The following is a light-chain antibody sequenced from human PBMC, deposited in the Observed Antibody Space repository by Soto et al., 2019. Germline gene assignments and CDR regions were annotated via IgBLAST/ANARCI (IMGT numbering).Light chain of an antibody. J-gene: IGKJ5*01. CDR2: AAS. V-gene: IGKV1-6*01. CDR3: LQDYNYPRT. CDR1: QDIRSD. Sequence: AIQMTQSPSSLSASVGDTVTITCRASQDIRSDLGWYQQKPGTVPKLLIYAASSLHSGVPSRFSGGGSGTDFTLTINSLQPEDSATYYCLQDYNYPRTFGQGTRLEI.